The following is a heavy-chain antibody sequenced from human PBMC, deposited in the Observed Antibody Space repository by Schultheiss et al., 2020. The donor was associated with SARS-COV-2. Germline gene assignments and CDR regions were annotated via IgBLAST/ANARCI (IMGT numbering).Heavy chain of an antibody. CDR1: GFTFSSYG. CDR2: IWYDGSNK. J-gene: IGHJ4*02. Sequence: GGSLRLSCAASGFTFSSYGMHWVRQAPGKGLEWVAVIWYDGSNKYYADSVKGRFTISRDNSKNMLYLQVNSLRAEDTAVYYCAIRGGDFKFDYWGQGILVTVSS. V-gene: IGHV3-33*01. CDR3: AIRGGDFKFDY. D-gene: IGHD4-17*01.